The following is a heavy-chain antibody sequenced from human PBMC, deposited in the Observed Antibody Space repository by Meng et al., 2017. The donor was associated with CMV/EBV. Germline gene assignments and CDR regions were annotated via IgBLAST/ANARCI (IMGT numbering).Heavy chain of an antibody. CDR1: GFTFSSYA. J-gene: IGHJ5*02. Sequence: GESLKISCAASGFTFSSYAISWVRQAPGKGLEWGSAMSGSGGSTYYADSVKGRFTISRDKSKNTLYLQMNSMRAEDTAVYYCARHTAGYSYGLVIRNNWFDPWGQGTLVTVSS. CDR2: MSGSGGST. CDR3: ARHTAGYSYGLVIRNNWFDP. D-gene: IGHD5-18*01. V-gene: IGHV3-23*01.